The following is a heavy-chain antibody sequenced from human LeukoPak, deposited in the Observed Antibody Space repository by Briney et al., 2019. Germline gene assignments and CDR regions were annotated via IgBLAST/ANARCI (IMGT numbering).Heavy chain of an antibody. CDR1: GYTFTSYD. D-gene: IGHD6-13*01. V-gene: IGHV1-8*03. CDR2: MNPNSGNT. Sequence: ASVKVSCKASGYTFTSYDINWVRQATGQGLEWMGWMNPNSGNTGYAQKFQGRATITRNTSISTAYMELSSLRSEDTAVYYCAAAAAGTNWFDPWGQGTLVTVSS. CDR3: AAAAAGTNWFDP. J-gene: IGHJ5*02.